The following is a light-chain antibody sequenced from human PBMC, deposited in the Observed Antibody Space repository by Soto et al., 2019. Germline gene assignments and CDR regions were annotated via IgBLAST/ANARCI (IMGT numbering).Light chain of an antibody. V-gene: IGLV2-14*01. CDR2: EVT. CDR3: ATWDDSLNAAV. Sequence: QSALTQPASVSGSPGQSITISCTGTSSDVGGYDYVSWYQQHPGKAPKLIIYEVTNRPSGVSNRFSGSKSGNTASLTISGLQAEDEADYYCATWDDSLNAAVFGGGTQLTVL. J-gene: IGLJ7*01. CDR1: SSDVGGYDY.